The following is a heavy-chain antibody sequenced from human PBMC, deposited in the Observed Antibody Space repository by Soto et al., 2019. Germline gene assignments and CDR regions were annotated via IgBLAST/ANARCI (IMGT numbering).Heavy chain of an antibody. V-gene: IGHV3-33*01. D-gene: IGHD1-1*01. CDR2: IWYDGSNK. CDR1: GFTFSSYG. Sequence: LRLSCAASGFTFSSYGMHWVRQAPGKGLEWVAVIWYDGSNKYYADSVKGRFTISRDNSKNTLYLQMNSLRAEDTAVYYCARAPETGTSYWFDPWGQGTLVTVSS. J-gene: IGHJ5*02. CDR3: ARAPETGTSYWFDP.